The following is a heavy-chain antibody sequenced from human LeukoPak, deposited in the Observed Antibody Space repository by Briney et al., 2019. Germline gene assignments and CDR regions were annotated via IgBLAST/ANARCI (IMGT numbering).Heavy chain of an antibody. CDR1: GSTFSSYA. CDR3: AKPMWGMVYAIVVSGFDY. Sequence: PGGSLRLSCAASGSTFSSYAMSWVRQAPGKGLEWVSAISGSGGSTYYADSVKGRFTISRDNSKNTLYLQMNSLRAEDTAVYYCAKPMWGMVYAIVVSGFDYWGQGTLVTVSS. V-gene: IGHV3-23*01. D-gene: IGHD2-8*01. J-gene: IGHJ4*02. CDR2: ISGSGGST.